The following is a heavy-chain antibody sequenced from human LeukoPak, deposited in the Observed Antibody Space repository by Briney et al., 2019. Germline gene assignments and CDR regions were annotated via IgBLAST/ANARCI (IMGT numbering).Heavy chain of an antibody. V-gene: IGHV4-61*02. Sequence: SETLSLTCTVSGGSISGNYYWSWIRQPAGKGLEWIGRIYARGNTNYNPSLKSRVTISVDTSKNQFSLKLSSVTAADTAVYYCARGVAAAGNWFDPWGQGTLVTVSS. CDR1: GGSISGNYY. CDR2: IYARGNT. J-gene: IGHJ5*02. D-gene: IGHD6-13*01. CDR3: ARGVAAAGNWFDP.